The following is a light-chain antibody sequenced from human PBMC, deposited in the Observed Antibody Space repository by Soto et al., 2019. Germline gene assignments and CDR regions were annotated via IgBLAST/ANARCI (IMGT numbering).Light chain of an antibody. V-gene: IGLV1-44*01. CDR3: AAWDDSLNGYV. J-gene: IGLJ1*01. CDR2: SNN. CDR1: SSNIGSNT. Sequence: QSVLTQPPSASGTPWQRVTISCSGSSSNIGSNTVNWYQQLPGTAPKLLIYSNNQRPSGVPDRVSGSKSGTSASLAISGLQSADEADYYCAAWDDSLNGYVFGTGTKLTVL.